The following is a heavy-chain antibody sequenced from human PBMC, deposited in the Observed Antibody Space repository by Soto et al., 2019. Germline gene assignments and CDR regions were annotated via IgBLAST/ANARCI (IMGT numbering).Heavy chain of an antibody. CDR3: ARVRIVGATTVLGY. V-gene: IGHV1-3*01. CDR1: GYTFTSYA. CDR2: INAGNGNT. D-gene: IGHD1-26*01. J-gene: IGHJ4*02. Sequence: ASVKVSCKASGYTFTSYAMHWVRQAPGQRLEWMGWINAGNGNTKYSQKFQGRVTITRDTSASTAYMELSSLRSEDTAVYYCARVRIVGATTVLGYWGQGTLVTVYS.